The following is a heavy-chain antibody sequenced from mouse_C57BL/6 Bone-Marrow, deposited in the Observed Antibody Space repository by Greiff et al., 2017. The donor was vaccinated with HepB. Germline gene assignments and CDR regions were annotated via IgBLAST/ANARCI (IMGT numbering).Heavy chain of an antibody. D-gene: IGHD2-14*01. J-gene: IGHJ2*01. Sequence: EVKLMESGGGLVQPGGSMKLSCAASGFTFSDAWMDWVRQSPEKGLEWVAEIRNKANNHATYYAESVKGRFTISRDDSKSSVYLQMNSSRAEDTGIYYCTKNRDPLYFDCWGQGTTLTVSS. CDR1: GFTFSDAW. CDR3: TKNRDPLYFDC. V-gene: IGHV6-6*01. CDR2: IRNKANNHAT.